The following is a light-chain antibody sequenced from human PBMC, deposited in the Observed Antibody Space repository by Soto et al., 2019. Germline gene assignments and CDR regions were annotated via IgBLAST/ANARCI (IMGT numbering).Light chain of an antibody. CDR1: QSVSSSY. Sequence: IVFTQSAGTVSLSPGERATLSCRASQSVSSSYLAWYQQKPGQAPRLLIYGASSRATGIPDRFSGSGSGTDFTLTISRLEPEDFAVYYCQQYGSSPPITFGQGTRLEIK. V-gene: IGKV3-20*01. CDR2: GAS. CDR3: QQYGSSPPIT. J-gene: IGKJ5*01.